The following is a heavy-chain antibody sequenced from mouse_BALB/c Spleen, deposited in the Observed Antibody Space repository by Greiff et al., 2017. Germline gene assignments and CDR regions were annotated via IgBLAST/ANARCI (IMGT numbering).Heavy chain of an antibody. CDR1: GYTFTDYW. D-gene: IGHD2-1*01. CDR2: IDTSDSYT. V-gene: IGHV1-69*01. CDR3: ARGDGNYVFAY. Sequence: VQLQQPGAELVMPGASVKMSCKASGYTFTDYWMHWVKQRPGQGLEWIGAIDTSDSYTSYNQKFKGKATLTVDESSSTAYMQLSSLTSEDSAVYYCARGDGNYVFAYWGQGTLVTVSA. J-gene: IGHJ3*01.